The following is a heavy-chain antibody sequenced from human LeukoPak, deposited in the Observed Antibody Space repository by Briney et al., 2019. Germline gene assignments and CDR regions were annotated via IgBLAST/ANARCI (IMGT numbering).Heavy chain of an antibody. CDR1: GYTFTSYY. J-gene: IGHJ4*02. CDR3: AREQQWASMGSYYFDY. CDR2: INPSGGST. Sequence: ASVKVSCKASGYTFTSYYMHWVRQAPGQGLEWMGIINPSGGSTSYAQKFQGRVTMTRDTSTSTVYMELSSLRSEDTAVYYCAREQQWASMGSYYFDYWGQGTLVTVSS. D-gene: IGHD6-19*01. V-gene: IGHV1-46*01.